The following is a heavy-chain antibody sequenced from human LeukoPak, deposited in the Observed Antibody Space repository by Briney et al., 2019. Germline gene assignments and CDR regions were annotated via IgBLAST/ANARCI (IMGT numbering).Heavy chain of an antibody. D-gene: IGHD3-22*01. J-gene: IGHJ4*02. CDR2: IKQDGSVK. V-gene: IGHV3-7*01. CDR3: ASYPYYYDSSGYPPGVY. CDR1: GFTFSGNW. Sequence: GGSLRLSCAASGFTFSGNWMSWVRQAPGKGLEWLANIKQDGSVKYYVDSVKGRFTISRDNAKNSLFLQMNSLRAEDTAVYYCASYPYYYDSSGYPPGVYWGQGTLVTVSS.